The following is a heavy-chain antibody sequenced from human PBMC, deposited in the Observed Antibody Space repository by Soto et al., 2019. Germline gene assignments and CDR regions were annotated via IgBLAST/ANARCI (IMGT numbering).Heavy chain of an antibody. CDR2: IYYSGST. D-gene: IGHD6-19*01. CDR1: GGSISSGGYY. Sequence: SETLSLTCSVSGGSISSGGYYWSWIRQHPGKGLECIGYIYYSGSTYYNPSLKSRVTMSVDTSKNQFSLKLSSVTAADTAVYYCPRNRAVAGTWYDYWGQVALFTVYS. J-gene: IGHJ4*02. CDR3: PRNRAVAGTWYDY. V-gene: IGHV4-31*03.